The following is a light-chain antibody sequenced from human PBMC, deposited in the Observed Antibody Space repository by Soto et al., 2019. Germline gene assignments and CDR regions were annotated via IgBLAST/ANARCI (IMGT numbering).Light chain of an antibody. CDR2: GAS. Sequence: IVLTHSPGTLCFSPGERSTLSYRSSERIYSAYLGWYQQKPGQAPRLLIYGASTRATGIPARFSGSGSGTEFTLTISSLQSEDFAVYYCQQYNNWPPWTFGQGTKVDIK. J-gene: IGKJ1*01. CDR1: ERIYSAY. V-gene: IGKV3-15*01. CDR3: QQYNNWPPWT.